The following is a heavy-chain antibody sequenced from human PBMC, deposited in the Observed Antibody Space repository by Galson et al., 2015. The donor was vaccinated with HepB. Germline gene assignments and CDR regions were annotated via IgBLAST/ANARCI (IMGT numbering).Heavy chain of an antibody. J-gene: IGHJ6*02. CDR2: IIPMLGTA. V-gene: IGHV1-69*13. Sequence: SVTVSCKASGGTFNNYAISWVRQAPGQGLEWMGVIIPMLGTANYAQKFQGRVSITADESTSIAYMELSSLRSEDTATYYCARDWDDIALLPAAMPYYPFAMVVWGQGTTVTVFS. CDR3: ARDWDDIALLPAAMPYYPFAMVV. CDR1: GGTFNNYA. D-gene: IGHD2-2*01.